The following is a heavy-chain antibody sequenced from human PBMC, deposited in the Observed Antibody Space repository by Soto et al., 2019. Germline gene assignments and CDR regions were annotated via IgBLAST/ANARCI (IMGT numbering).Heavy chain of an antibody. V-gene: IGHV3-49*03. Sequence: GGSLRLSCTTSAFTFGDYAMSWSRQAPGKGLEWVGVIRSKAYGGTTDYAASVKGRFTISRDDSKSIAYLQMNSLKSEDTGVYYCTKYTYTSRYAYYGMDVWGHGTTVTVSS. J-gene: IGHJ6*02. CDR3: TKYTYTSRYAYYGMDV. CDR2: IRSKAYGGTT. D-gene: IGHD6-13*01. CDR1: AFTFGDYA.